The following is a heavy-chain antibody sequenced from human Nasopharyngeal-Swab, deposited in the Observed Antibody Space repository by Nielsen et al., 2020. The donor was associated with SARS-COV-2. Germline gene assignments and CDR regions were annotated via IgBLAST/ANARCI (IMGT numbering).Heavy chain of an antibody. D-gene: IGHD4-17*01. J-gene: IGHJ6*02. Sequence: GESLKISCAASGFTFSSYWMSWVRQAPGKGLEWVANIKQDGSEKYYVDSVKGRFTISRDNAKNSLYLQMNSLRAEDTAVYYCAKAPVTTVGYYYYGMDVWGQGTTVTVSS. CDR3: AKAPVTTVGYYYYGMDV. CDR1: GFTFSSYW. V-gene: IGHV3-7*01. CDR2: IKQDGSEK.